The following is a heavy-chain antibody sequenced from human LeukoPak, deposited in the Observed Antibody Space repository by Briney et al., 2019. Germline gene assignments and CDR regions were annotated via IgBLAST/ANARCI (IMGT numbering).Heavy chain of an antibody. V-gene: IGHV3-74*03. CDR3: ARDRYCTTTRCSDY. CDR2: INTDGSST. CDR1: GFTFSSYW. J-gene: IGHJ4*02. D-gene: IGHD2-2*01. Sequence: GGSLRLSCAASGFTFSSYWMHWVRQAPGKGLVWVSRINTDGSSTTYADSVKGRFTISRDNAKNTLYLEMNSLRAEDTAVYYCARDRYCTTTRCSDYWGQGTLVTVSS.